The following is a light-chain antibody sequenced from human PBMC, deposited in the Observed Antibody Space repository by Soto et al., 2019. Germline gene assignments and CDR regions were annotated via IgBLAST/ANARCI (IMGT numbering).Light chain of an antibody. CDR2: SAS. CDR1: QSISTE. Sequence: EIVMTQSPATLSVSPGERATLSCRASQSISTELAWYQQKPGQPPRLLIYSASTRATGVPARFTGSGSYAEFTLTNSGLQSEGFAVYYYQQGHSWPLPFGHGTRLEI. CDR3: QQGHSWPLP. V-gene: IGKV3-15*01. J-gene: IGKJ2*01.